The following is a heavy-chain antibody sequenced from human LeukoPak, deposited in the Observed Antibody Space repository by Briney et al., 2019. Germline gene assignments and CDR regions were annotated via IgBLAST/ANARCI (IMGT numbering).Heavy chain of an antibody. Sequence: SETLSLTCTVSGGSISSYYWSWIRQPPGKGLEWIGYIYYSGSTNYNPSLKSRVTISVDTSKNQFSLKLSSVTAADTAVYYCARHRGITIFGVVIIPPGFDYWGQGTLVTVSS. CDR3: ARHRGITIFGVVIIPPGFDY. D-gene: IGHD3-3*01. CDR2: IYYSGST. V-gene: IGHV4-59*08. CDR1: GGSISSYY. J-gene: IGHJ4*02.